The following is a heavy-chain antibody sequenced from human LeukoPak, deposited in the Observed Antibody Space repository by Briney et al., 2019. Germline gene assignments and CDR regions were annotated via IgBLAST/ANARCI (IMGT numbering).Heavy chain of an antibody. CDR2: IYYSGNT. Sequence: SETLSFTCTVSGGSISRSSYYWGWIRQPPGKGLEWIGSIYYSGNTYYNPSLKSRVTIPVDTSKNQFSLKLSSVTATDTAVYYCARHETLTSPPFNGYWGRGTLVSVSS. J-gene: IGHJ4*02. CDR1: GGSISRSSYY. V-gene: IGHV4-39*01. D-gene: IGHD2-8*01. CDR3: ARHETLTSPPFNGY.